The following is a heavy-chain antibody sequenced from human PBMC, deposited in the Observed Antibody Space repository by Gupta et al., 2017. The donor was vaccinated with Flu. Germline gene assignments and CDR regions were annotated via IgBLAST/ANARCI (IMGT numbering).Heavy chain of an antibody. J-gene: IGHJ4*02. CDR2: IGASGRYI. CDR1: GFTFSAYS. Sequence: EVQLVESGGGLIKPGESLRLSCAASGFTFSAYSMNWVRQAPGKGLEWVSFIGASGRYIYYADSVKGRFTISRDNAKNSLYLQMNSLTADDTAVYYCARVFSGSDYWGQGILVTVSS. CDR3: ARVFSGSDY. D-gene: IGHD3-22*01. V-gene: IGHV3-21*01.